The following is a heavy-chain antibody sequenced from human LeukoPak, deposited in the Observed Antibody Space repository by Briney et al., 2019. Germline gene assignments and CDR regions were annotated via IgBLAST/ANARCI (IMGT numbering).Heavy chain of an antibody. CDR3: ARFRGNIAAAGDY. CDR1: GYTFTSYD. CDR2: MNPNSGNT. V-gene: IGHV1-8*01. D-gene: IGHD6-13*01. J-gene: IGHJ4*02. Sequence: ASVKVSCKASGYTFTSYDINWVRQATGQGLEWMGWMNPNSGNTGYAQKFQGRVTMTRNTSISTAYMELSSLRSEATAVYYCARFRGNIAAAGDYWGQGTLVTVSS.